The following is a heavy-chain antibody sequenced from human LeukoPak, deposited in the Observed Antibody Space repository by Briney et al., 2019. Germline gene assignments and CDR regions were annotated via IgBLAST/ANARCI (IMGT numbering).Heavy chain of an antibody. Sequence: ASVKVSCEASGYTFTGYYMHWVRQAPGQGLEWIGWINPNSGGTNYAQKFQGRVTMTRDTSISTAYMELSRLRSDDTAVYYCARNRAITTRNWFDPWGQGTLVTVSS. J-gene: IGHJ5*02. V-gene: IGHV1-2*02. CDR1: GYTFTGYY. CDR2: INPNSGGT. CDR3: ARNRAITTRNWFDP. D-gene: IGHD3-22*01.